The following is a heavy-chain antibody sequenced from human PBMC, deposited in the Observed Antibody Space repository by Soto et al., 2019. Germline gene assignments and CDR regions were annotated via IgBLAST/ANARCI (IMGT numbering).Heavy chain of an antibody. D-gene: IGHD4-17*01. V-gene: IGHV1-69*02. CDR2: IIPILGIA. CDR1: GGTFSSYT. Sequence: QVQLVQSGAEVKKPGSSVKVSCKASGGTFSSYTISWVRQAPGQGLEWMGRIIPILGIANYAQKFQGRVTITADKSTSTAYMGLSSLRSEDTAVYYCARGGVAYGDSPIDYWGQGTLVTVSS. CDR3: ARGGVAYGDSPIDY. J-gene: IGHJ4*02.